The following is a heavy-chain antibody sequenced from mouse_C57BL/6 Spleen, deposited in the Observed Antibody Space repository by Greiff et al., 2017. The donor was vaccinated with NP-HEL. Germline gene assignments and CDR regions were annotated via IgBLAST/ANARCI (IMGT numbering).Heavy chain of an antibody. CDR1: GYTFTSYG. D-gene: IGHD2-4*01. CDR2: IYPRSGNT. J-gene: IGHJ4*01. CDR3: ARRANDYGGGAMDD. V-gene: IGHV1-81*01. Sequence: VKLMESGAELARPGASVKLSCKASGYTFTSYGISWVKQRTGQGLEWIGEIYPRSGNTYYNEKFKGKATLTADKSSSTAYMELRSLTSEDSAVYFCARRANDYGGGAMDDWGQGTSVTVSS.